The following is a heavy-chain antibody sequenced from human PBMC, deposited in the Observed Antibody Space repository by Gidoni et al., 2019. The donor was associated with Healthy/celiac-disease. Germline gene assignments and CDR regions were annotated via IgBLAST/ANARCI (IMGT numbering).Heavy chain of an antibody. Sequence: QVQLVESGGGVVQPGRSLRPACATSGFTCSSYALHWVRQAPGKGLEWVAVISYDGSNKYYADSVKGRFTISRDNSKNSLYLQMNSLRAEDTAVYYCARVAGGYSYGIFDYWGQGTLVTVSS. CDR2: ISYDGSNK. J-gene: IGHJ4*02. CDR1: GFTCSSYA. CDR3: ARVAGGYSYGIFDY. V-gene: IGHV3-30-3*01. D-gene: IGHD5-18*01.